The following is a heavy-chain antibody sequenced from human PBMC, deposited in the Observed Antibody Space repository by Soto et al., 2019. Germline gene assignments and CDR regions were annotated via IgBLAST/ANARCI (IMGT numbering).Heavy chain of an antibody. Sequence: GGSLRLSCAASGFIFSGSAMHWVRRAPGKGLEWVAFISYDGLIQHYVDSVKGRFTISRDNSKNTIHLQLNNLRPQDTALYYCARDRGVEGQHFDPWGQGTLVTVSS. CDR1: GFIFSGSA. CDR2: ISYDGLIQ. V-gene: IGHV3-30*04. J-gene: IGHJ5*02. D-gene: IGHD3-10*01. CDR3: ARDRGVEGQHFDP.